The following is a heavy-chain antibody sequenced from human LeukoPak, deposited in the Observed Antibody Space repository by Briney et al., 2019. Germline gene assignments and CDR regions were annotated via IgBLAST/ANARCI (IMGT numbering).Heavy chain of an antibody. CDR3: AKMPGENKNGYIPPFYYHYYVDV. Sequence: GGSLRLSCAASGFTFSSYWMHWVRQAPGKGLVWVSRINSDGSSTSYADSVKGRFTISRDNSDNSLALQMNSLRAEDTAVCYSAKMPGENKNGYIPPFYYHYYVDVWGKGTTVTVSS. V-gene: IGHV3-74*01. J-gene: IGHJ6*03. D-gene: IGHD5-18*01. CDR2: INSDGSST. CDR1: GFTFSSYW.